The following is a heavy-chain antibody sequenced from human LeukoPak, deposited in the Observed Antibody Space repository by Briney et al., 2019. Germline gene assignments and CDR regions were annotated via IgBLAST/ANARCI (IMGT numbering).Heavy chain of an antibody. CDR3: ASGTVVTDFDY. CDR1: GGSISSSSYY. D-gene: IGHD4-23*01. V-gene: IGHV4-39*01. Sequence: SETLSLTCTVSGGSISSSSYYWGWIRQPPGKGLEWIGSIYYSGGTYYNPSLKSRVTISVDTSKNQFSLKLSSVTAADTAVYYCASGTVVTDFDYWGQGTLVTVSS. CDR2: IYYSGGT. J-gene: IGHJ4*02.